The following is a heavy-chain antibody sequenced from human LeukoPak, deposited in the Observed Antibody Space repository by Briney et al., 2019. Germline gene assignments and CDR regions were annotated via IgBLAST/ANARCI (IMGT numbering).Heavy chain of an antibody. CDR3: AKVPYDFWSGYYWDY. Sequence: QSGGSLRLSCAASGFTFSSYGMHWVRQAPGKGLEWVAVISYDGSNKYYADSVKGRFTISRDNSKNTLYLQMNSLRAEDTAVYYCAKVPYDFWSGYYWDYWGQGTLVTVSS. V-gene: IGHV3-30*18. CDR2: ISYDGSNK. D-gene: IGHD3-3*01. CDR1: GFTFSSYG. J-gene: IGHJ4*02.